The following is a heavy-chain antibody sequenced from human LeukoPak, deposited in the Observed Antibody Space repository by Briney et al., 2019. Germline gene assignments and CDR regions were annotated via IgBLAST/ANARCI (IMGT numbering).Heavy chain of an antibody. J-gene: IGHJ5*02. Sequence: SVKVSCKASGGTFSSYAISWVRQAPGQGLEWMGGIIPTFGTANYAQKFQGRVTITTDESTSTAYMELSSLRSEDTAVYYCARSELGNNWFDPWGQGTLVTVSS. V-gene: IGHV1-69*05. CDR3: ARSELGNNWFDP. CDR1: GGTFSSYA. CDR2: IIPTFGTA. D-gene: IGHD7-27*01.